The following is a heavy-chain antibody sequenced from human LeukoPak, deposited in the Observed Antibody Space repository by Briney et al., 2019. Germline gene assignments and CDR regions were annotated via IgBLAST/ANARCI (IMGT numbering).Heavy chain of an antibody. CDR2: ISTNAGII. D-gene: IGHD5-12*01. V-gene: IGHV3-48*02. CDR3: AREGFYSGYDR. CDR1: GFTFSSFS. J-gene: IGHJ4*02. Sequence: GGSLGLSCAASGFTFSSFSMNWVRQAPGKGLEWVSYISTNAGIITYAASVQGRFTISRDNARNSLSLQMDSLRDEDTAVYYCAREGFYSGYDRWGQGTLVTVSS.